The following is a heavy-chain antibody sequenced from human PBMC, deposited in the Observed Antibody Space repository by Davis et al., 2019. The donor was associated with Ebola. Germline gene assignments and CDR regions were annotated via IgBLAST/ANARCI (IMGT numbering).Heavy chain of an antibody. CDR2: ISPYSGNT. J-gene: IGHJ4*02. CDR3: ARGPGGNYRAAEFDY. D-gene: IGHD4-11*01. V-gene: IGHV1-8*01. CDR1: HDTFTNYD. Sequence: AASVKVSCKASHDTFTNYDFTWVRQAPGQGLEWMGRISPYSGNTNFAQKVQGRVTMTRNTSISTAYMELSSLRSEDTAVYYCARGPGGNYRAAEFDYWGQGTLVTVSS.